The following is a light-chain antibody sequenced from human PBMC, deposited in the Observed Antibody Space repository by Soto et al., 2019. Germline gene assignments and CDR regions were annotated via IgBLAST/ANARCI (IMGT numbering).Light chain of an antibody. J-gene: IGKJ2*01. CDR2: GAS. V-gene: IGKV3-20*01. CDR1: QSVTSNY. Sequence: EIVLTQSPGTLSLSPGEGATLSCRASQSVTSNYLAWYQQKPGQAPRLLIYGASTRAAGVPDRFSGSGSGTDFPLTITRPEPEDFAVYYCQQYGRSPLLYTFGQGTKLVVK. CDR3: QQYGRSPLLYT.